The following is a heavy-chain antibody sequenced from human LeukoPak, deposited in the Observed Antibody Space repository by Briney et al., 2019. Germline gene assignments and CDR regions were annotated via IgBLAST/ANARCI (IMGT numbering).Heavy chain of an antibody. CDR1: GFTFSNYA. CDR2: LSGSGGNT. V-gene: IGHV3-23*01. J-gene: IGHJ4*02. Sequence: GGSLRLSCAASGFTFSNYAMAWVRQAPGKGLEWVSGLSGSGGNTFYAASVKGRFTISRDNPKNTLYLQMNSLRAEDTAVYYCASPYYYDSSGIAAHWGQGTLVTVSS. CDR3: ASPYYYDSSGIAAH. D-gene: IGHD3-22*01.